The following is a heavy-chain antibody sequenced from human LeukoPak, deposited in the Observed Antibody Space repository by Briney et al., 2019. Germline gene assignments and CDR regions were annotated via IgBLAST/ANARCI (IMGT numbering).Heavy chain of an antibody. D-gene: IGHD1-26*01. Sequence: GGSLRLSCAASGFIFSSYWMHWVRQAPGKGLVWVSRINFDGITTNYADSVKGRFTVSRDNAKNSLYLQMNSLRAEDTAVYYCAREGVGATYNYYGMDVWGQGTTVTVSS. J-gene: IGHJ6*02. V-gene: IGHV3-74*01. CDR3: AREGVGATYNYYGMDV. CDR2: INFDGITT. CDR1: GFIFSSYW.